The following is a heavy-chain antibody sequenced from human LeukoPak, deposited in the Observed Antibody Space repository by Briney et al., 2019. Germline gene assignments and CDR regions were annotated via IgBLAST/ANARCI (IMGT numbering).Heavy chain of an antibody. Sequence: GGSLRLSCAASGFTFSSYWMHWVRQAPGKGLEWVSVIYSGGDTYYADSVKGRFTISRDNSKNMIYLEMSSLKAEDTAVYYCAKERNLEIAVAGTIFDYWGQGTLVTVSS. D-gene: IGHD6-19*01. CDR1: GFTFSSYW. V-gene: IGHV3-66*01. CDR2: IYSGGDT. CDR3: AKERNLEIAVAGTIFDY. J-gene: IGHJ4*02.